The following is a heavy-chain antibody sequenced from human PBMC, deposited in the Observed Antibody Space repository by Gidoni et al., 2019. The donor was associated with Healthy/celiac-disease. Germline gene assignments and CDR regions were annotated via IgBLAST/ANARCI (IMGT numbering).Heavy chain of an antibody. Sequence: EVQLVESGGGLIQPGGSLRLSCAASVFTVSSNYMSWVRHAPGKGLEWVSVIYSGGSTYYADSVKGRFTISRDNAKNTLYLQRNSLRAEDTAVYYCAREGAVVAPIWGQGTMVTVSS. CDR1: VFTVSSNY. D-gene: IGHD2-2*01. CDR3: AREGAVVAPI. V-gene: IGHV3-53*01. J-gene: IGHJ3*02. CDR2: IYSGGST.